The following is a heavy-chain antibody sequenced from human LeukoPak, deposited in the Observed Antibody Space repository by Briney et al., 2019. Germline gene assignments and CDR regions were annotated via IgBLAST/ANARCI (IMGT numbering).Heavy chain of an antibody. Sequence: ASVKVSCKASGYTFTGYYMHWVRQAPGQGLEWMGWINPNSGGTNYAQKFQGRVTMTRDTSISTAYMELSRLSSDDTAVYYCARGSPPGGFWSGYYTETYFDYWGQGTLVTVSS. J-gene: IGHJ4*02. D-gene: IGHD3-3*01. V-gene: IGHV1-2*02. CDR3: ARGSPPGGFWSGYYTETYFDY. CDR1: GYTFTGYY. CDR2: INPNSGGT.